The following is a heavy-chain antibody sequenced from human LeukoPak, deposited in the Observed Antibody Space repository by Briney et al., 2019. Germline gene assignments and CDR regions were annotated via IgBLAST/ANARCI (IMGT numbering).Heavy chain of an antibody. CDR1: GFTFSSYS. CDR3: AELGITMIGGV. Sequence: PGGSLRLSCAASGFTFSSYSMNWVRQAPGKGLEWVSSISSSGSYISYADSAKGRFTISRDNAKNSLYLQMNSLRAEDTAVYYCAELGITMIGGVWGKGTTVTISS. CDR2: ISSSGSYI. J-gene: IGHJ6*04. V-gene: IGHV3-21*01. D-gene: IGHD3-10*02.